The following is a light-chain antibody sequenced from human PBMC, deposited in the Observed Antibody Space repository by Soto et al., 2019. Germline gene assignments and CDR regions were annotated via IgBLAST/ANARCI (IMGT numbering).Light chain of an antibody. Sequence: DIQMTQSPSSLSASLGDRVTITCRASQSISNYLNCYQQKPGKAPKLLIYAASSLQSGVPSRFSGSGSGTDFTLTISSLQPEDFATYYCQQSYSTPWTFGQGTKVDIK. J-gene: IGKJ1*01. V-gene: IGKV1-39*01. CDR3: QQSYSTPWT. CDR1: QSISNY. CDR2: AAS.